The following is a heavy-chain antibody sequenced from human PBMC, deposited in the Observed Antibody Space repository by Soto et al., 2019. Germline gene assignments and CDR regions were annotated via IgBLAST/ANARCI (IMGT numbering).Heavy chain of an antibody. CDR2: ISAYNGNT. Sequence: APAEVSWKACGLTFTSYCISWGRQAPGQRFEWMGWISAYNGNTNYAQKLQGRVTMTTDTSTSTAYMELRSLRSDDTAVYYCARDYSRLSSSWYHEIDYWGQGTLVTVSS. V-gene: IGHV1-18*01. CDR3: ARDYSRLSSSWYHEIDY. D-gene: IGHD6-13*01. J-gene: IGHJ4*02. CDR1: GLTFTSYC.